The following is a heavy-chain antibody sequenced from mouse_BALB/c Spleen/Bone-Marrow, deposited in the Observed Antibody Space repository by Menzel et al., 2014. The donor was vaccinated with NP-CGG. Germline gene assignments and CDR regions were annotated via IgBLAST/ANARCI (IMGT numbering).Heavy chain of an antibody. CDR1: GFSLTGYG. D-gene: IGHD4-1*01. CDR3: ARDAGTGRFAY. J-gene: IGHJ3*01. Sequence: QVQLQQSGPGRVAPSQGLSITCTVSGFSLTGYGVNWVRQPPGKGLEWLGMTGGDRSTDYNSAHKTRLSISKDNSKSQVFLKMNSLQTDDTARYCCARDAGTGRFAYWGQGTLVTVSA. V-gene: IGHV2-6-7*01. CDR2: TGGDRST.